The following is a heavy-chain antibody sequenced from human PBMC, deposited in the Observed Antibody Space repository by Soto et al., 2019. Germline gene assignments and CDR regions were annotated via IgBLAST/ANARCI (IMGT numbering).Heavy chain of an antibody. J-gene: IGHJ4*02. Sequence: PXVSLRLSCVGSGFSLNNYGVHWVRQAPVKGLEWVGLIWYDGLRQTYADSVRGRFTISRDGSTNTIYLHMNSLRAEDTAKYFCVKESTLPFFDSWGQGISVTVSS. V-gene: IGHV3-33*06. CDR1: GFSLNNYG. CDR2: IWYDGLRQ. CDR3: VKESTLPFFDS.